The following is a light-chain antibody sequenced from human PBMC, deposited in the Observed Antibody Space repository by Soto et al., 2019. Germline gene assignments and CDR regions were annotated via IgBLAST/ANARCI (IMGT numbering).Light chain of an antibody. J-gene: IGKJ3*01. Sequence: EIGLTQSPGTLSLSPGERATLSCSASQSVSSSYLAWYQQKPGQAPRLLIYGASSRATGIPDRFSGSGSGTDFTLTISRLEPEDFAVYYCQQYDSSPLTFGPGTKVDIK. V-gene: IGKV3-20*01. CDR1: QSVSSSY. CDR3: QQYDSSPLT. CDR2: GAS.